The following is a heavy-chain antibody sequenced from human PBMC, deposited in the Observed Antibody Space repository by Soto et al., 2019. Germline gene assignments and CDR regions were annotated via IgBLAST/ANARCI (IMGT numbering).Heavy chain of an antibody. V-gene: IGHV4-39*07. Sequence: SETLSLTCTVSGGSISSSSYYWGWIRQPPGKGLEWIGSIYYSGSTYYNPSLKSRVTISVDTSKNLFSLKLSSVTVADTAVYYCARDGGVGDKAFDIWGQGTMVTVSS. CDR2: IYYSGST. J-gene: IGHJ3*02. CDR3: ARDGGVGDKAFDI. D-gene: IGHD2-21*01. CDR1: GGSISSSSYY.